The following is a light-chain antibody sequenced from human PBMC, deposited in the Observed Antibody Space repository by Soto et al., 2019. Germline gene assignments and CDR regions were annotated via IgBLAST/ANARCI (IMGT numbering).Light chain of an antibody. CDR1: HRISSY. V-gene: IGKV1-39*01. J-gene: IGKJ2*01. CDR3: QQRYSTPRT. Sequence: DLQMTQSPSSLSASVGDRVTITCRASHRISSYLNWYQQKPGKAPQLLIYAASILQGGVPSRFSGSGSGTDYSLTIRSLQPEDVATYYCQQRYSTPRTFGQRTKLEI. CDR2: AAS.